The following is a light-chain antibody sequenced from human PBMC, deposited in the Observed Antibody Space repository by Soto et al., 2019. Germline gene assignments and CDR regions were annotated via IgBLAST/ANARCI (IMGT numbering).Light chain of an antibody. CDR2: EAS. Sequence: QSALTQPASVSGSPGQSITISCTGTNSDVGSHNFVSWYQQYPGKAPKLLIYEASKRPSGLSNRFSGSKSGKTASLTISGLQAEDEADYYCCSTTKSTTEVFGGGPMLTVL. CDR1: NSDVGSHNF. V-gene: IGLV2-14*02. CDR3: CSTTKSTTEV. J-gene: IGLJ3*02.